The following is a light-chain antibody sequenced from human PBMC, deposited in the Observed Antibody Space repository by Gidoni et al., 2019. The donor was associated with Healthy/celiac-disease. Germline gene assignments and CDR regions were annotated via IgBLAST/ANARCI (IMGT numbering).Light chain of an antibody. J-gene: IGKJ4*01. Sequence: ELVLPQSPATLSLSPGERATLSCRASQSVSSYLAWYQQKPGQAPRLLIYDASNRATGIPARFSGSGSGTDFTLTISSLEPEDFAVYYCQQRSNWQLTFGGRTKVEIK. CDR1: QSVSSY. CDR2: DAS. CDR3: QQRSNWQLT. V-gene: IGKV3-11*01.